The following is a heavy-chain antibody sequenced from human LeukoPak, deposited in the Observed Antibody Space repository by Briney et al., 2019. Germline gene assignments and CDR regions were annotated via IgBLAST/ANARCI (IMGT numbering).Heavy chain of an antibody. CDR2: ISAYNGNT. CDR1: GYTFSIYG. V-gene: IGHV1-18*01. J-gene: IGHJ4*02. D-gene: IGHD6-19*01. CDR3: ARDAGSSGWRQGDS. Sequence: ASVKVSCKASGYTFSIYGISWVLQAPGQGLEWMGWISAYNGNTNYAQKFQGRVTMTTDTSTSTAYMEIRSLTSDDTAIYYCARDAGSSGWRQGDSWGQGTLVTVSS.